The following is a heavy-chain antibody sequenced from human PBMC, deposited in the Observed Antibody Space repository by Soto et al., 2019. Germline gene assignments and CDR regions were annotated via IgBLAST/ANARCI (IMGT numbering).Heavy chain of an antibody. J-gene: IGHJ6*03. CDR1: GGSFSGYY. V-gene: IGHV4-34*01. Sequence: SETLSLTCAVYGGSFSGYYWSWIRQPPGKGLEWIGEINHSGSTNYNPSLKSRVTISVDTSKNQFSLKLSSVTAADTAVYYCARGKYYSKVYYYYYYMDVWGKGTKVTVSS. CDR3: ARGKYYSKVYYYYYYMDV. D-gene: IGHD4-4*01. CDR2: INHSGST.